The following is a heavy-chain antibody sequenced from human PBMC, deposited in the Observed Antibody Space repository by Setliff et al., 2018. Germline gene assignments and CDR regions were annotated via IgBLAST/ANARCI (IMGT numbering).Heavy chain of an antibody. CDR2: IFYSGRT. V-gene: IGHV4-39*01. CDR1: GASITNINYY. CDR3: ARLPNYVWGSPVDY. Sequence: PSLTCTVSGASITNINYYWGLIRQPPGKGLEWIGSIFYSGRTFYNPSLKSRVTISVDTSKNQFSLTLSSVTAADTAVYYCARLPNYVWGSPVDYWGQGTLVT. D-gene: IGHD3-16*01. J-gene: IGHJ4*02.